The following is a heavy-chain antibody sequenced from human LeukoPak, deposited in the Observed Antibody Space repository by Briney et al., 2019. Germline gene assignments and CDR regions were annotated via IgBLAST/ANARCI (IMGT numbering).Heavy chain of an antibody. Sequence: PGGSLRLSRAASGFTLSTYSMNWVRQAPGKGLEWVSSISSSGSYMYYVDSVKGRFTISRDNAKNSLYLQMNSLRAEDTAVYYCARGGVGLIIIPGWEYDYYGMDVWGQGTTVTVSS. D-gene: IGHD3/OR15-3a*01. V-gene: IGHV3-21*01. CDR1: GFTLSTYS. J-gene: IGHJ6*02. CDR3: ARGGVGLIIIPGWEYDYYGMDV. CDR2: ISSSGSYM.